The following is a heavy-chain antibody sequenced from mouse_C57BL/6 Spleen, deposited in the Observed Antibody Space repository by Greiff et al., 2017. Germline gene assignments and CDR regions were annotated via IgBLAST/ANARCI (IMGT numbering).Heavy chain of an antibody. CDR2: ISSSGST. Sequence: ESGPALVKPSQTVSLTCTVTGYSITNGNHWWNWIRQVSGSKLEWMGYISSSGSTDSNPSLKSRISITRDTYKNQLFLQFNSVTTEDIATYYCARSDYYGSSYWYFDVWGTGTTVTVSS. CDR3: ARSDYYGSSYWYFDV. V-gene: IGHV3-4*01. CDR1: GYSITNGNHW. J-gene: IGHJ1*03. D-gene: IGHD1-1*01.